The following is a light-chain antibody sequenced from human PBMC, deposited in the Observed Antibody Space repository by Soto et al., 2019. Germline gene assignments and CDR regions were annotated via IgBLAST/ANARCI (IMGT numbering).Light chain of an antibody. CDR2: RAS. V-gene: IGKV3-15*01. CDR3: QQYNNWPYT. CDR1: QHVSSN. Sequence: EIVMTQSPATLSVSPGGSATLSCRASQHVSSNFAWYRQKPGQAPTLLIYRASTRSTGIPARFSGSGSGTEFALTISSLQSEDFAVYYCQQYNNWPYTFGQGTKLEIK. J-gene: IGKJ2*01.